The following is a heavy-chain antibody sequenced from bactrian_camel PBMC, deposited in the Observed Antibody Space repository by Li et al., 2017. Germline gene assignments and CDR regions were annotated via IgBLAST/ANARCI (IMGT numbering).Heavy chain of an antibody. CDR1: GYTTMPNF. J-gene: IGHJ6*01. V-gene: IGHV3S6*01. D-gene: IGHD1*01. CDR2: IDVNGRPT. Sequence: VQLVESGGDSVTAGGSLTLSCKIFGYTTMPNFEAWFRQTSAQAREGVAVIDVNGRPTYANSVKGRFTISKDNARNTLYLQMNGLKPEDSGMYICSHDWVCVTAGPPSGFGYWGQGTQVTVS. CDR3: SHDWVCVTAGPPSGFGY.